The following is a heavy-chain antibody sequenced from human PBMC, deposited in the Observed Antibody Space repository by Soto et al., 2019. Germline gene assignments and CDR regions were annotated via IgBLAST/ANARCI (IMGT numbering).Heavy chain of an antibody. D-gene: IGHD6-13*01. Sequence: GASVKVSCKASGGTFSSYAISWVRQAPGQGLEWMGGIIPIFATANYAQKFQGRVTITADESTSTAYMELSSLRSEDTAVYYCASIAAAGSFDYWGQGTLVTVSS. CDR1: GGTFSSYA. CDR3: ASIAAAGSFDY. J-gene: IGHJ4*02. V-gene: IGHV1-69*13. CDR2: IIPIFATA.